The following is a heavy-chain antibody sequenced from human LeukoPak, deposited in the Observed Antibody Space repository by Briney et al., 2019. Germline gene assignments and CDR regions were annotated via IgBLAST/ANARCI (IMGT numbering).Heavy chain of an antibody. CDR1: GFTFSDAW. CDR2: IKSKTDGGTT. CDR3: TTLYYYDSSGYYQTLFDY. Sequence: PGGSLRLSCVGSGFTFSDAWISWVRQAPGKGLEWVGRIKSKTDGGTTDYAAPVRGRFTISRDDSKNTLYLQMNSLKTEDTAVYYCTTLYYYDSSGYYQTLFDYRGQGTLVTVSS. J-gene: IGHJ4*02. V-gene: IGHV3-15*01. D-gene: IGHD3-22*01.